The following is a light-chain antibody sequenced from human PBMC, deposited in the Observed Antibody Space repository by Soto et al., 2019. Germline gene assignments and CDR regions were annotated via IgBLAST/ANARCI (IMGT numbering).Light chain of an antibody. CDR3: QQYYSFSFT. Sequence: DIQITQSPSTLSGSVGDRVTITCRASQTIGSWLAWYQQKPGKAPKLLIYKASSLESGVPSRFSGSGSGTEFSLTISSLQPDDFATYYCQQYYSFSFTFGPGTKVDIK. V-gene: IGKV1-5*03. J-gene: IGKJ3*01. CDR1: QTIGSW. CDR2: KAS.